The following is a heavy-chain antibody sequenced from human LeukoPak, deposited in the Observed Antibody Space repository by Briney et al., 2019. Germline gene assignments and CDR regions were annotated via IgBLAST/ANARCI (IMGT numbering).Heavy chain of an antibody. Sequence: SETLSLTCAVYGGSFSDYYWSWIRQPPGKGLEWIGEINHSGSTNYNPSLKSRVTISVDTSKNQFSLKLSSVTAADTAVYYCARGRVTYYYDSSGYYYGVWGRGTLVTVSS. D-gene: IGHD3-22*01. V-gene: IGHV4-34*01. J-gene: IGHJ4*02. CDR2: INHSGST. CDR1: GGSFSDYY. CDR3: ARGRVTYYYDSSGYYYGV.